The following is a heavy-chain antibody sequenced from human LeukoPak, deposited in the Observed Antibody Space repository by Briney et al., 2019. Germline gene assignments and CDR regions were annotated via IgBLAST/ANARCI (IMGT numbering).Heavy chain of an antibody. V-gene: IGHV3-23*01. Sequence: GGSLRLSCAASGFTFSSYAMSWVRQAPGKGLEWVSAISGSGGSTYYADSVKGRFTISRDNSKNTLYLQMNSLRAEDTAVYYCARYGGASLRAAYAFDIWGQGTMVTVSS. CDR2: ISGSGGST. D-gene: IGHD4-17*01. J-gene: IGHJ3*02. CDR3: ARYGGASLRAAYAFDI. CDR1: GFTFSSYA.